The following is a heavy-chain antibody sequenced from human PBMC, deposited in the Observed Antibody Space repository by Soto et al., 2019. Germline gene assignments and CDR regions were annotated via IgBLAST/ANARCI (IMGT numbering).Heavy chain of an antibody. V-gene: IGHV4-39*01. CDR2: IYYSGST. D-gene: IGHD2-15*01. CDR1: GGSISSSSYY. CDR3: ASPCSGGSCYLAGAIEY. J-gene: IGHJ4*02. Sequence: QLQLQESGPGLVKPSETLSLTCTVSGGSISSSSYYWGWIRQPPGKGLEWIGSIYYSGSTYYNPSLKSRVTISVDTSQHQFSLKLSSVATADTAVSYCASPCSGGSCYLAGAIEYWGQVTLVAVSS.